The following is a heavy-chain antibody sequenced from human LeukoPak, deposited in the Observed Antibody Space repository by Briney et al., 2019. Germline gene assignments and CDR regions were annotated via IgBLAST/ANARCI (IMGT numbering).Heavy chain of an antibody. V-gene: IGHV4-59*01. D-gene: IGHD1-1*01. Sequence: ASETLSLTCTVSGGSISSYYWSWIRQPPGKGLEWIGYIYYSGSTNYNPSLKSRVTISVDTSKNQLSLKLSSVTAADTAVYYCASTTPWGDDAFDIWGQGTMVTVSS. CDR2: IYYSGST. CDR3: ASTTPWGDDAFDI. CDR1: GGSISSYY. J-gene: IGHJ3*02.